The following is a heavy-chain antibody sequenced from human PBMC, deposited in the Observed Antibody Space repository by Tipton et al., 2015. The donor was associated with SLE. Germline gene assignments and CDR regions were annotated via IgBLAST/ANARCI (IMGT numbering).Heavy chain of an antibody. Sequence: SLRLSCAASGFTFSYAWMSWVRQAPGKGLEWVGRIKSKTDGGTTDYAAPVKGRFTISRDDSKNTLYLLMNSLKTEDTAVYYCTTDPDYYDSTGYPIDYLGQGTLVTVSS. CDR2: IKSKTDGGTT. J-gene: IGHJ4*02. CDR3: TTDPDYYDSTGYPIDY. CDR1: GFTFSYAW. D-gene: IGHD3-22*01. V-gene: IGHV3-15*01.